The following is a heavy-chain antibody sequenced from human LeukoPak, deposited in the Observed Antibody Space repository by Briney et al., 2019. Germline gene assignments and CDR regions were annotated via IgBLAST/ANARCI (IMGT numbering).Heavy chain of an antibody. CDR1: GFTFSSYD. V-gene: IGHV3-13*04. J-gene: IGHJ4*02. Sequence: PGGSLRLSCAASGFTFSSYDMHWVRQVTGKRLEWVSAIGIAGDTYYLASVKGRFTISRENDKNSLYLQMNSLRAGDTAVYYCARGGDRDYWGQGTLVTVSS. CDR3: ARGGDRDY. CDR2: IGIAGDT.